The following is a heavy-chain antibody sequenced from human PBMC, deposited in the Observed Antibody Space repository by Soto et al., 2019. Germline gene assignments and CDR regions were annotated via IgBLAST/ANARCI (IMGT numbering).Heavy chain of an antibody. J-gene: IGHJ5*02. D-gene: IGHD3-3*01. Sequence: ASVKVSCKASGYTFTSYYMHWVRQAPGQGLEWMGIINPSGGSTSYAQKFQGRVTMTMDTSTSTVYMELSSLRSEDTAVYYCARGFEFWSGYGWFDPWGQGTLVTVSS. CDR1: GYTFTSYY. CDR3: ARGFEFWSGYGWFDP. V-gene: IGHV1-46*01. CDR2: INPSGGST.